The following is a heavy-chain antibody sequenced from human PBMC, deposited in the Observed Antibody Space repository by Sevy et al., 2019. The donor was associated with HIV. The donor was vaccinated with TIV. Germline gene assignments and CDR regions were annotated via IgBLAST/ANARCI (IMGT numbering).Heavy chain of an antibody. V-gene: IGHV3-30*02. CDR3: AKDLYSSRWYGYYYYYGMDV. Sequence: GGSLRLSCAASGFTFSSYGMHWVRQAPGKGLEWVAFIRYDGSNKYYADSVKGRFTISRDNSKNTLYLKMNSLRAEDTAVYYCAKDLYSSRWYGYYYYYGMDVRGQGTTVTVSS. J-gene: IGHJ6*02. D-gene: IGHD6-13*01. CDR1: GFTFSSYG. CDR2: IRYDGSNK.